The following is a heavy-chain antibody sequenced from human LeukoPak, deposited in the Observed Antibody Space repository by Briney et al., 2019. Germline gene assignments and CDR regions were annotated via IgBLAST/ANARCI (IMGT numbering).Heavy chain of an antibody. D-gene: IGHD6-13*01. CDR1: GFTFSDYY. Sequence: PGGSLRLSCAASGFTFSDYYMSWIRQAPGKGLEWVANIKQDGSEKYYVDSVKGRFTISRDNAKNSLYLQMNSLRAEDTAVYYCASLESEQQLWYYYYYMDVWGKGTTVTVSS. V-gene: IGHV3-7*01. CDR2: IKQDGSEK. CDR3: ASLESEQQLWYYYYYMDV. J-gene: IGHJ6*03.